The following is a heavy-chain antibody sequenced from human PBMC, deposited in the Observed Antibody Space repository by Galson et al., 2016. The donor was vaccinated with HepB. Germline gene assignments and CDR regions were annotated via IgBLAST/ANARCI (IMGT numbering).Heavy chain of an antibody. V-gene: IGHV1-2*04. D-gene: IGHD3-22*01. CDR3: ARGALTSGYYSLAYGMDV. CDR2: INPNTGGT. J-gene: IGHJ6*02. Sequence: SVKVSCKASGYTFNDYYMHWVRQAPGQGPEWMGWINPNTGGTNYAQKFQGWVTMTRDTSTSTAYIELSRLRSDDSAVYYCARGALTSGYYSLAYGMDVWGQGTTVTVSS. CDR1: GYTFNDYY.